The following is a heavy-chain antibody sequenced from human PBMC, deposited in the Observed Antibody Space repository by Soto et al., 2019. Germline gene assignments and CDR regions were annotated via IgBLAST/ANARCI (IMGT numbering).Heavy chain of an antibody. D-gene: IGHD1-7*01. CDR2: IYRTGST. Sequence: LSLTCAVSGGSFTSNNWWTWVRQPPGQGLEWIGEIYRTGSTNYNPSLKSRVTISLDKSENQFSLKVTSLTAADTAVYYCASRDPGTSVDYWGQGALVTVSS. CDR3: ASRDPGTSVDY. CDR1: GGSFTSNNW. V-gene: IGHV4-4*02. J-gene: IGHJ4*02.